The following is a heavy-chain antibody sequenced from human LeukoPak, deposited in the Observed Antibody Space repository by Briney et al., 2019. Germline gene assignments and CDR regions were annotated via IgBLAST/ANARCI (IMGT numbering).Heavy chain of an antibody. V-gene: IGHV3-7*01. D-gene: IGHD4-17*01. J-gene: IGHJ3*01. CDR1: GFTFSSYW. CDR2: INQDGSQK. Sequence: GGSLRLSCAASGFTFSSYWMTWVRQAPGKGLECVANINQDGSQKYFVDSVKGRFTISRDNAKKFMYLQMNSLRAEDTAVYYCATTVTIVNVFDFWGQGTMVTVSS. CDR3: ATTVTIVNVFDF.